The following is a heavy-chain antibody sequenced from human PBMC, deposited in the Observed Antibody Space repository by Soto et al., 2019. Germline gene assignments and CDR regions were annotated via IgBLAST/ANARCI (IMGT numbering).Heavy chain of an antibody. V-gene: IGHV2-5*02. J-gene: IGHJ4*02. CDR1: GFSLTTYDMG. CDR2: IYWDDDK. CDR3: AHAGDYDLLTFDH. D-gene: IGHD4-17*01. Sequence: GSGPYAGEPAQTLTLTCAFSGFSLTTYDMGVAWIRQPPGKALEWLALIYWDDDKRYSPSLKDRLAISKDTSRNQVVLTITNMDPGDTATYFCAHAGDYDLLTFDHWGPGTLVTVSS.